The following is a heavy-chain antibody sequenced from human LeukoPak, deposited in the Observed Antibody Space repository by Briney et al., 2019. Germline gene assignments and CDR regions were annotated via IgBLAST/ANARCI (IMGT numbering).Heavy chain of an antibody. CDR2: IYYTGNT. CDR1: GDSISTSNSY. CDR3: ARQTGSGLFILP. V-gene: IGHV4-39*01. D-gene: IGHD3/OR15-3a*01. J-gene: IGHJ4*02. Sequence: SETLSLTCTVSGDSISTSNSYWGWIRQPPGKGLEWIGSIYYTGNTYYNASLKSQVSISIDMSKNQFPLKITSVTAADTGVYYCARQTGSGLFILPGGQGTLVTVSS.